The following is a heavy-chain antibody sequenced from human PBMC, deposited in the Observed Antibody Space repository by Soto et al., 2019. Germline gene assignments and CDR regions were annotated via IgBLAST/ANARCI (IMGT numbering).Heavy chain of an antibody. CDR2: TYYRSKWYY. V-gene: IGHV6-1*01. CDR3: ARGEQYSGRIFDY. J-gene: IGHJ4*01. D-gene: IGHD1-26*01. CDR1: GDSVSSNSAG. Sequence: PSQTLSLPCALTGDSVSSNSAGWSWVRQSPSRGLEWLGRTYYRSKWYYEYAVSVRGRITINPDTSKNQYSLQLNSVTPEDTAVYFCARGEQYSGRIFDYWGQGTLVTVSS.